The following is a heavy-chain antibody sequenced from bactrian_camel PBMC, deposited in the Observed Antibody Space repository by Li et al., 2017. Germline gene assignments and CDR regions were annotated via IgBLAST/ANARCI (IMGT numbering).Heavy chain of an antibody. V-gene: IGHV3S31*01. CDR3: ATEPAGGWIPCGQNRTAFTF. J-gene: IGHJ4*01. CDR2: IDSVGSIM. CDR1: GYTHSGYS. Sequence: DVQLVESGGGSVKAGGSLRLACAATGYTHSGYSLGWFRRAPGGKEREGVAVIDSVGSIMYAESVKGRFTISQDNAKNTLYLQMNSLKPEDTAMYYCATEPAGGWIPCGQNRTAFTFWGQGTQVTVS. D-gene: IGHD1*01.